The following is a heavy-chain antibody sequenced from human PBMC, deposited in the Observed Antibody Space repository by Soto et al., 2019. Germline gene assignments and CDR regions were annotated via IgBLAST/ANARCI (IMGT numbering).Heavy chain of an antibody. D-gene: IGHD3-3*01. CDR2: INAGNGNT. CDR1: GYTFTSYA. Sequence: ASVKVSCKASGYTFTSYAMHWVRQAPGQRLEWMGWINAGNGNTKYSQKFQGRVTITRDTSASTAYMELSSLRSEDTAVYYCARRNTIFGVDQWDYNYYMDVWGKGTTVTVSS. V-gene: IGHV1-3*01. J-gene: IGHJ6*03. CDR3: ARRNTIFGVDQWDYNYYMDV.